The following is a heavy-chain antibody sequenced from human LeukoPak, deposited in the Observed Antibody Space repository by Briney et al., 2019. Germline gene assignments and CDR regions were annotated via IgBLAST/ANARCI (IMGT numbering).Heavy chain of an antibody. V-gene: IGHV1-3*01. CDR3: ARDTKYYGSGSYDY. CDR2: INAGNGNT. CDR1: GYTFTSYA. D-gene: IGHD3-10*01. J-gene: IGHJ4*02. Sequence: ASVKVSCKASGYTFTSYAMHWVRQAPGQRLEWVGWINAGNGNTKYSQKFQGRVIITRDTSASTAYMELSSLRSEDTAVYYCARDTKYYGSGSYDYWGQGTLVTVSS.